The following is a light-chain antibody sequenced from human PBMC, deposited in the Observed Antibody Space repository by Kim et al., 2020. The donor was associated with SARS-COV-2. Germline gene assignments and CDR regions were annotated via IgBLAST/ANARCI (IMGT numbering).Light chain of an antibody. V-gene: IGLV2-14*01. CDR1: SSDVGAYDY. CDR3: VSYAITNPWV. CDR2: DVS. Sequence: QSALTQPASVSGSPGQSITISCTGTSSDVGAYDYVSWYQQHPGKAPKLVIYDVSNRPSGVSNRFSGSKSGNTASLGISGLQAEDEADYYCVSYAITNPWVFGGGTQLTVL. J-gene: IGLJ3*02.